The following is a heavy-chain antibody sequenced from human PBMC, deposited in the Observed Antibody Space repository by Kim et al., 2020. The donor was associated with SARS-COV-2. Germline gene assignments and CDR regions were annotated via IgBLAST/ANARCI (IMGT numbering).Heavy chain of an antibody. CDR2: FGTA. Sequence: FGTANYEQKFQGRVTITADESTSTAYMELSSLRSEDTAVYYCARAGQFDPWGQGTLVTVSS. J-gene: IGHJ5*02. CDR3: ARAGQFDP. V-gene: IGHV1-69*01.